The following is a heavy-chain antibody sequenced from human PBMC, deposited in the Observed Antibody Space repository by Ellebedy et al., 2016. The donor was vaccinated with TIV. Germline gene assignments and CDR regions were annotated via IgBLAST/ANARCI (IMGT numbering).Heavy chain of an antibody. CDR3: VKGMYRSSPDDY. Sequence: GESLKISCAASGFTFSSYSMNWVRQAPGRGLEWVSTIYSSGGTYYAGSVKGRFTISRDNFKNTLYLQMNSLRAEDTAVYYCVKGMYRSSPDDYWGQGTLVTVSS. CDR1: GFTFSSYS. J-gene: IGHJ4*02. D-gene: IGHD6-6*01. CDR2: IYSSGGT. V-gene: IGHV3-23*05.